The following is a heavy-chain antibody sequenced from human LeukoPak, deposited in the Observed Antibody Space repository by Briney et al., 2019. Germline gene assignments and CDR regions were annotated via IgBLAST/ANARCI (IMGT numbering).Heavy chain of an antibody. CDR2: INHSGST. V-gene: IGHV4-34*01. D-gene: IGHD5-18*01. J-gene: IGHJ3*02. Sequence: PSETLSLTCAVYGGSFSGYYWSWIRQPPGKGLEWIGEINHSGSTNYNPSLKSRVTISVDTSKNQFSLKLSSVTAADTAVYYCARLGIQLWLDAFDIWGQGTMVTVSS. CDR3: ARLGIQLWLDAFDI. CDR1: GGSFSGYY.